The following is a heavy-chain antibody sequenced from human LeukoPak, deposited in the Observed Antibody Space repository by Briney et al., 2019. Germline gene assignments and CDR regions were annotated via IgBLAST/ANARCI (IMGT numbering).Heavy chain of an antibody. Sequence: GGALRLSCAASGFTFDNYRMSWVRQAPGKGLEWVSTVDADGGNTYYADSVKGRFTISRDNSKSTLILQMNSLRVEDTALYYCTKRVKYGGTWDHFADWGQGTLVTVSS. CDR3: TKRVKYGGTWDHFAD. D-gene: IGHD1-26*01. CDR1: GFTFDNYR. V-gene: IGHV3-23*01. CDR2: VDADGGNT. J-gene: IGHJ4*02.